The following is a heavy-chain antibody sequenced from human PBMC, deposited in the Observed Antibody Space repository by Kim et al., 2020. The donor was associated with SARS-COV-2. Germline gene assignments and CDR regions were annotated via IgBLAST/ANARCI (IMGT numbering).Heavy chain of an antibody. CDR1: GYTFTSYG. CDR3: ARERASSSWYPRSDY. D-gene: IGHD6-13*01. Sequence: ASVKVSCKASGYTFTSYGISWVRQAPGQGLEWMGWISAYNGNTNYAQKLQGRVTMTTDTSTSTAYMELRSLRSDDTAVYYCARERASSSWYPRSDYWGQGTLVTVSS. CDR2: ISAYNGNT. J-gene: IGHJ4*02. V-gene: IGHV1-18*04.